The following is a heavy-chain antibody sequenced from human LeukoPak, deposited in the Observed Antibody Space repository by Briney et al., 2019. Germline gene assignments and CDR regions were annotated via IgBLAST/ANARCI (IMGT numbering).Heavy chain of an antibody. J-gene: IGHJ4*02. CDR1: GYTFTSYD. D-gene: IGHD3-22*01. Sequence: ASVKVSCKASGYTFTSYDINWVRQATGQGLEWMGWMNPNNGNTAYAQKFQVRVTITRNASISTAYMELSSLRSEDTAVYYCAREVYYDSSGYYNWGQGTLVTVSS. CDR3: AREVYYDSSGYYN. V-gene: IGHV1-8*03. CDR2: MNPNNGNT.